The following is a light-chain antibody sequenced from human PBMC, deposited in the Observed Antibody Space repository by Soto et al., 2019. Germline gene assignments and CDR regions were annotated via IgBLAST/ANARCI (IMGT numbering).Light chain of an antibody. CDR3: QHYGSSVFT. CDR1: QSISADY. J-gene: IGKJ3*01. V-gene: IGKV3-20*01. CDR2: GGS. Sequence: EIVLTQSPGTLSLSPGGRAALSCRASQSISADYLVWYQQKPGQAPRLLIYGGSSRATGIPDRFSGSGSGTDFTLTISRLAPEDVAVYYCQHYGSSVFTIGPGNKVDIK.